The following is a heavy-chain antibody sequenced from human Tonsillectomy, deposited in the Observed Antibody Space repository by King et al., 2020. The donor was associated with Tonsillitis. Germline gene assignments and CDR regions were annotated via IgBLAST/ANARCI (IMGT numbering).Heavy chain of an antibody. J-gene: IGHJ2*01. CDR2: IDTAGDP. CDR1: GFTFSSYD. Sequence: VQLVESGGYLVQPGGSLRLSCAASGFTFSSYDMHWVRQATGKGLEWVSAIDTAGDPYYPDSVKGRFTISRENAKNSLYLQMNSLRAGDTAVYYCARLSHSYWYFDLWGRGTLVTVSS. CDR3: ARLSHSYWYFDL. D-gene: IGHD4-11*01. V-gene: IGHV3-13*05.